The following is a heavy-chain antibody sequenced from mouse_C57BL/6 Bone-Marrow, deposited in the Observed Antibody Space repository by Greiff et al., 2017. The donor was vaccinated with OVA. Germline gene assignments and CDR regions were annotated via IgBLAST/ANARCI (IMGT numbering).Heavy chain of an antibody. CDR2: LYPRSGNT. J-gene: IGHJ4*01. CDR3: ARWVDYYSNYDGGGYYYAMDY. Sequence: QVHVKQSGAELARPGASVKLSCKASGYTFTSYGISWVKQRTGQGLEWIGELYPRSGNTYYNEKFKGKATLTADKSSSTAYMELRSLTSEDSAVYFCARWVDYYSNYDGGGYYYAMDYWGQGTSVTVSS. CDR1: GYTFTSYG. V-gene: IGHV1-81*01. D-gene: IGHD2-5*01.